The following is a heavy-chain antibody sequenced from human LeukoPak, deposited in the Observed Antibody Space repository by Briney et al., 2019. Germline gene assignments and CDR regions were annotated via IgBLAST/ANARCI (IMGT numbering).Heavy chain of an antibody. CDR1: GYTFTSYG. J-gene: IGHJ4*02. Sequence: ASVKVSCKASGYTFTSYGISWVRQAPGQGLEWMGWISAYNGNTNYAQKLQGRVTMTTDTSTSTAYMELRSLRSDDTAVYYCARGHYYDSSGYSIDYWGQGTLVTVSS. D-gene: IGHD3-22*01. V-gene: IGHV1-18*01. CDR3: ARGHYYDSSGYSIDY. CDR2: ISAYNGNT.